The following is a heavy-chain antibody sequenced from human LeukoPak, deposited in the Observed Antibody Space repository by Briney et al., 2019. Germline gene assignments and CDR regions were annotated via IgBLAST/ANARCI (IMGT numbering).Heavy chain of an antibody. CDR3: ATGIDCSGGSCYSKMDWFDP. V-gene: IGHV1-24*01. CDR1: GYTLTELS. CDR2: FDPEDGET. Sequence: ASVKVSCKVSGYTLTELSMHWVRQAPGKGLEWMGGFDPEDGETIYAQKFQGRVTMTEDTSTDTAYMELSSLRSEDTAVYYCATGIDCSGGSCYSKMDWFDPWGQGTLVTVSS. D-gene: IGHD2-15*01. J-gene: IGHJ5*02.